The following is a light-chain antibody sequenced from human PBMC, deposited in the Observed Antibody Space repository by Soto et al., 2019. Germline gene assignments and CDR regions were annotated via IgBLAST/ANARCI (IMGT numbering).Light chain of an antibody. CDR1: SSDVGSYNL. CDR3: CSYAGNSTFV. V-gene: IGLV2-23*02. CDR2: EVS. J-gene: IGLJ7*01. Sequence: QSALTQPASVSGSPGQSITISCTGTSSDVGSYNLVSWYQQHPGKAPKLMIYEVSKRPSGVSNRFSGSKSGNTASLTISGLQAEDEADYYCCSYAGNSTFVFGGGTQLTVL.